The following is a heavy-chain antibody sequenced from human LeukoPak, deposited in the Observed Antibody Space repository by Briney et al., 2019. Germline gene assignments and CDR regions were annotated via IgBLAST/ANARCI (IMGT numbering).Heavy chain of an antibody. Sequence: PGGSLRLSCAASGFTFDDYGMGWVRQAPGKGLEWVSGINWNGGSTGYADSVKGRFTISRDNAKNSLYLQMNSLRAEDTALYYCARVDSSSWIYYMDVWGKGTTVTVSS. D-gene: IGHD6-13*01. CDR2: INWNGGST. CDR3: ARVDSSSWIYYMDV. J-gene: IGHJ6*03. CDR1: GFTFDDYG. V-gene: IGHV3-20*04.